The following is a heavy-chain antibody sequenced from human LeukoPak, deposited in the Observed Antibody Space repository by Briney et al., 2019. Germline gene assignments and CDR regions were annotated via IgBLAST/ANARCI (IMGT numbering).Heavy chain of an antibody. CDR1: GFTVSSNY. V-gene: IGHV3-53*01. CDR3: ARGLPAAGTPDY. J-gene: IGHJ4*02. Sequence: GGSLRLSCAASGFTVSSNYMSWVRQAPGKGLEWVSVIYGGGSTYHADSVKGRFTISRDSSKSTLYLQMNSLRAEDTAVYYCARGLPAAGTPDYWGQGTLVTVSS. D-gene: IGHD6-13*01. CDR2: IYGGGST.